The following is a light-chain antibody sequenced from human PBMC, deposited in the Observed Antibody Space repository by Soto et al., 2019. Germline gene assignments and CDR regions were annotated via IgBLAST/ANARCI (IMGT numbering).Light chain of an antibody. J-gene: IGKJ1*01. CDR1: QSVGSN. V-gene: IGKV3-15*01. CDR3: QHYNNWPRA. Sequence: EIVMTQSPATLSVSPGERATLSCRASQSVGSNLAWYRQKPGQAPRLLIYDTSTRATGISARFSGSGSGTEFTLTISSLQSEDFAVYYCQHYNNWPRAFGQGTKVEFK. CDR2: DTS.